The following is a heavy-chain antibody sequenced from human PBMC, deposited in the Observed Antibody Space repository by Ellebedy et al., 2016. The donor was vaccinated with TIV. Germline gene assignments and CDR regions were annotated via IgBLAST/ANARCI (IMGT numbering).Heavy chain of an antibody. CDR2: INYGRST. CDR3: ARSDSHGFYYYYMDV. CDR1: GGSISSDY. V-gene: IGHV4-59*13. Sequence: SETLSLXXSVSGGSISSDYWSWIRQPPGKGLEWIGYINYGRSTNYNPSLKSRVTISVDTSKNQFSLKLNSVTAADTAVYYCARSDSHGFYYYYMDVWGKGTTVTVSS. J-gene: IGHJ6*03. D-gene: IGHD5-18*01.